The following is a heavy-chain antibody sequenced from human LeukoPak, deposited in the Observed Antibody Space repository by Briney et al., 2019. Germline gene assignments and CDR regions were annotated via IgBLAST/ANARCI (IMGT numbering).Heavy chain of an antibody. CDR3: ASKGYNDGWYYFDY. V-gene: IGHV4-59*08. CDR2: TYYSGST. CDR1: GGSISSYY. D-gene: IGHD3-22*01. Sequence: PSETLSLTCTVSGGSISSYYWSWIRQPPGKGLEWIGYTYYSGSTNYNPSLKSRVTISVDTSKNQFSLKLSSVTAADTAVYYCASKGYNDGWYYFDYWGQGTLVTVSS. J-gene: IGHJ4*02.